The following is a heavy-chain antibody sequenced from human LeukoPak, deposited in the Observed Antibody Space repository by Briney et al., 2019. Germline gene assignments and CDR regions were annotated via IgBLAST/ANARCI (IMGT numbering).Heavy chain of an antibody. D-gene: IGHD6-13*01. V-gene: IGHV3-7*01. CDR3: ATSSSYD. CDR1: GFPFSSHW. J-gene: IGHJ4*02. CDR2: INQDGSEE. Sequence: SGGSLRLSCAASGFPFSSHWVSWFRQSPGKGLEWVAHINQDGSEEYYADSLKGRFTISRDNAKNSLYLQMNSLRAEDTAVYYCATSSSYDWGQGTLVTVSS.